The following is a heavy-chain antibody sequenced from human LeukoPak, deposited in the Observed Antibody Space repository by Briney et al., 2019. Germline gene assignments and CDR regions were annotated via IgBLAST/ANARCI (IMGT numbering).Heavy chain of an antibody. CDR2: IIPILGIA. J-gene: IGHJ6*02. Sequence: GASVKVSCKASGGTFSSYAISWVRQAPGQGLEWMGRIIPILGIANYAQKFQRRVTITADKSTSTAYMELSSLRSEDTAVYYCARGRVVVPAATSYYGMDVWGQGTTVTVSS. CDR3: ARGRVVVPAATSYYGMDV. D-gene: IGHD2-2*01. V-gene: IGHV1-69*04. CDR1: GGTFSSYA.